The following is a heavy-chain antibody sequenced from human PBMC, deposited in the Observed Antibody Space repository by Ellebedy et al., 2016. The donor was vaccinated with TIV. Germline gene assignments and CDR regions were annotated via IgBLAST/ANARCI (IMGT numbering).Heavy chain of an antibody. Sequence: AASVKVSCKAPGGAFNGLAVSWVRQAPGQGLELMGALMPIFNSARYAQKFQGRVTISVDRATSTAHMEMNNLRSDDTAVYYCARTEGTTSSWIRPDLFDYWGQGTLVTVSS. V-gene: IGHV1-69*06. CDR2: LMPIFNSA. D-gene: IGHD6-13*01. CDR3: ARTEGTTSSWIRPDLFDY. J-gene: IGHJ4*02. CDR1: GGAFNGLA.